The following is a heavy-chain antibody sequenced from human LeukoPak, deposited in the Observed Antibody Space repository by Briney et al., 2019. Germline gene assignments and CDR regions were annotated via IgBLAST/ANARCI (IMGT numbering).Heavy chain of an antibody. J-gene: IGHJ6*03. CDR3: ASGLSSLFSFGAALDYYMDV. D-gene: IGHD5-18*01. V-gene: IGHV1-2*02. Sequence: GASVKVSCKASGYTFTGYYMHWVRQAPGQGLEWMGWINPHSGDTNYAQKFQGRVIMTRDTSISTAYMELSSLRSDDTAMYYCASGLSSLFSFGAALDYYMDVWGKGTPVTVSS. CDR2: INPHSGDT. CDR1: GYTFTGYY.